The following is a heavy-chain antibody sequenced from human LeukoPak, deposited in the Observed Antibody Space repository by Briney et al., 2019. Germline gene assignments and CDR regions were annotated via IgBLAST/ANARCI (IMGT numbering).Heavy chain of an antibody. J-gene: IGHJ4*02. CDR2: IIPIFGTA. V-gene: IGHV1-69*01. D-gene: IGHD6-13*01. CDR3: ATRLVEGHSSRGREFDY. Sequence: GASVKVSCMASGGTFSSYAISWVRQAPGQGLEWMGGIIPIFGTANYAQKFQGRVTITADESTSTAYMELSSLRSEDTAVYYCATRLVEGHSSRGREFDYWGQGTLVTVSS. CDR1: GGTFSSYA.